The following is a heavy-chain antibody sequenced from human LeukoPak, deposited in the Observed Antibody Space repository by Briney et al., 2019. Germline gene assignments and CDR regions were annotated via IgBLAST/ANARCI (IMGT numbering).Heavy chain of an antibody. D-gene: IGHD3-10*01. J-gene: IGHJ4*02. V-gene: IGHV3-7*01. CDR2: INEDGSEK. CDR3: ARLFVYGSGAEAFDY. CDR1: AFTFGRYW. Sequence: GGSLRLSCAASAFTFGRYWTTWVRQAPGEGLEWVANINEDGSEKYYLDSVRGRFTISRDNAKNSLYLKMDSLRAEDTAVYYCARLFVYGSGAEAFDYWGQGALVTVSS.